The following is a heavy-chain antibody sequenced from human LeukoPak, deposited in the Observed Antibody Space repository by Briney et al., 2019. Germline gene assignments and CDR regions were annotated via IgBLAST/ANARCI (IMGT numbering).Heavy chain of an antibody. CDR1: GGSISSYY. CDR3: ARVYCGGDCYPYYYYYYGVDV. J-gene: IGHJ6*02. D-gene: IGHD2-21*02. V-gene: IGHV4-59*01. CDR2: IYYSGST. Sequence: SETLSLTCTVSGGSISSYYWSWIRQPPGKGLEWIGYIYYSGSTNYNPSLRSRVTISVDTSKNQFSLKLSSVTAADTAVYYCARVYCGGDCYPYYYYYYGVDVWGQGTTVTVSS.